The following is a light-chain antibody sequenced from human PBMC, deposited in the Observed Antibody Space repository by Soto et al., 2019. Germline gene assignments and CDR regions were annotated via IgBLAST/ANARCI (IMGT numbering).Light chain of an antibody. CDR1: QSVLYSSNNKNH. V-gene: IGKV4-1*01. Sequence: DIVMTQSPDSLAVSLGERATINCKSSQSVLYSSNNKNHLAWYQQKAGQPPKLLIYWASARESGVPDRFSGSGSGTDFTLTISSLQAEDVTVYYCQQYYSTLITFGQGTRLEIK. CDR3: QQYYSTLIT. CDR2: WAS. J-gene: IGKJ5*01.